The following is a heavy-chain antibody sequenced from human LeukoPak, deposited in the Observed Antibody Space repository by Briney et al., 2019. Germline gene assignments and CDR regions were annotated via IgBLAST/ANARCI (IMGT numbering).Heavy chain of an antibody. CDR1: GFVFSTHA. CDR2: ITGSGDNT. Sequence: PGGSLRLSCAASGFVFSTHAMSWVRQAPGKGLDWVSTITGSGDNTYYADSVKGRFTISRDNSKNTLYLQMNTLRAEDTAVYYCAKDASSGGLDWGQGTPVTVSS. V-gene: IGHV3-23*01. CDR3: AKDASSGGLD. D-gene: IGHD6-19*01. J-gene: IGHJ4*02.